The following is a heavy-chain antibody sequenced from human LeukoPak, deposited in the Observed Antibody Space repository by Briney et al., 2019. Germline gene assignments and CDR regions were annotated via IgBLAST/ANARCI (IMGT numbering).Heavy chain of an antibody. Sequence: GGSLRLSCAASGFTFSDSAMHWVRQASGKGLEWVGCIRSKANSYATAYAASVKGRFTISRDDTKNMAHLQMNSLKTEDTAVYYCIRIYDSSGYYGNFDYWGQGTLVTVSS. J-gene: IGHJ4*02. CDR2: IRSKANSYAT. V-gene: IGHV3-73*01. CDR1: GFTFSDSA. D-gene: IGHD3-22*01. CDR3: IRIYDSSGYYGNFDY.